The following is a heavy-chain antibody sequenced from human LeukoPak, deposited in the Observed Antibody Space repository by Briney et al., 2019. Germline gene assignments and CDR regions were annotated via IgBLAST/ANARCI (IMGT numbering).Heavy chain of an antibody. J-gene: IGHJ4*02. CDR3: ARDQATSGGGLDS. V-gene: IGHV3-53*01. CDR2: IYTGGTT. CDR1: GFTVTGTH. D-gene: IGHD3-16*01. Sequence: SGGSLRLSCAASGFTVTGTHMSWVRQAPGKGLEWVSAIYTGGTTYYSDSVEGRFTISRDGSKNIFYLQMDSLRVEDTAVYYCARDQATSGGGLDSWGQGTLVTVSS.